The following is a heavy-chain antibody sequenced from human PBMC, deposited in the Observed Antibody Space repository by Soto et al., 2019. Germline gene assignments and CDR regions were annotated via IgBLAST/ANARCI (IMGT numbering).Heavy chain of an antibody. CDR2: INPNSGGT. CDR3: ARSLNYYGSGSWGRYYFDY. CDR1: GYTFTGYY. D-gene: IGHD3-10*01. J-gene: IGHJ4*02. Sequence: ASVKVSCKASGYTFTGYYMHWVRQAPGQGLEWMGWINPNSGGTNYAQKFQGWVTMTRDTSISTAYMELSRLRSDDTAVYYCARSLNYYGSGSWGRYYFDYWGQGTLVTVS. V-gene: IGHV1-2*04.